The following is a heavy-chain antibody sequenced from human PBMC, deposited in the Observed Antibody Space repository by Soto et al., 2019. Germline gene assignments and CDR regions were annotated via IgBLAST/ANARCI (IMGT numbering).Heavy chain of an antibody. V-gene: IGHV4-61*01. CDR1: GGSVSSGSYY. CDR2: IYYSGST. Sequence: PSETLSLTGTVSGGSVSSGSYYWSWIRQPPGKGLEWIGYIYYSGSTNYNPSLKSRVTISVDTSKNQFSLKLSSVTAADTAVYYCARDRRTPPLGATTDDAFDIWGQGTMVTVSS. J-gene: IGHJ3*02. CDR3: ARDRRTPPLGATTDDAFDI. D-gene: IGHD1-26*01.